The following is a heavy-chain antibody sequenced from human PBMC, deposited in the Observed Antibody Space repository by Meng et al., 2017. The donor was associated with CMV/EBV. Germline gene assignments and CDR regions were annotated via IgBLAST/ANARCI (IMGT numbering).Heavy chain of an antibody. CDR1: ASYSRYY. D-gene: IGHD2-2*01. V-gene: IGHV4-34*01. CDR3: ASLNYCSSTSCSRRFDY. Sequence: ASYSRYYWSRIRQPPGKGLEWIGEINHSGSANYNPSLKSRVTISVDTSKNQFSLKLSSVTAADTAVYYCASLNYCSSTSCSRRFDYWGQGTLVTVSS. J-gene: IGHJ4*02. CDR2: INHSGSA.